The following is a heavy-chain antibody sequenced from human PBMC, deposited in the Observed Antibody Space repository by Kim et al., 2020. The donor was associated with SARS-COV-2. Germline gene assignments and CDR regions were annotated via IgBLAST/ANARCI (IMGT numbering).Heavy chain of an antibody. D-gene: IGHD3-3*01. CDR2: ISAYNGNT. Sequence: ASVKVSCKASGYTFTSYGISWVRQAPGQGLEWMGWISAYNGNTNYAQKLQGRVTMTTDTSTSTAYMELRSLRSDDTAVYYCAREPRRGYYDFWSGYSHEGYYYYYYGMDVWGQGTTVTVSS. V-gene: IGHV1-18*01. J-gene: IGHJ6*02. CDR3: AREPRRGYYDFWSGYSHEGYYYYYYGMDV. CDR1: GYTFTSYG.